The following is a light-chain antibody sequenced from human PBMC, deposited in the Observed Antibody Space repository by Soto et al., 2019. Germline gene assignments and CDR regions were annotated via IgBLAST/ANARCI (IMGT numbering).Light chain of an antibody. CDR3: QSYDSSNRV. Sequence: FMLTQPHSVSESPGKTVTISCTRSSGSIASNYVQWYQQRPGSAPTTVIYEDNQRPSGVPDQFSGSIDSSSNSASLTISGLKTEDEADYYCQSYDSSNRVFGGGTKLTVL. CDR1: SGSIASNY. J-gene: IGLJ2*01. V-gene: IGLV6-57*04. CDR2: EDN.